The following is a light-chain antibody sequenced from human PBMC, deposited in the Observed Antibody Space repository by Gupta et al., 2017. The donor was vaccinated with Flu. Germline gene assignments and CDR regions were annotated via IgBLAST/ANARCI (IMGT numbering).Light chain of an antibody. CDR2: EAT. CDR1: TSDFGTYGL. J-gene: IGLJ2*01. V-gene: IGLV2-23*01. Sequence: QSALTQPASVSGSPGQSITISCTGTTSDFGTYGLVSCYQQHPGKAPKLIIYEATKRPSGVSNRFSGSKSGNTASLTISGLQADDESDYYCWSYAGNSIILIGGGTKLTVL. CDR3: WSYAGNSIIL.